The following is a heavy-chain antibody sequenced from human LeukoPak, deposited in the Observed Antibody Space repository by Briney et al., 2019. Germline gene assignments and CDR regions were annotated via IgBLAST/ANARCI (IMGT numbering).Heavy chain of an antibody. Sequence: GESLKISCKGSGYSFTSHWIGWVRQMPGKGLEWMGIIYPGDSDPRYSPSFQGQVTISADKSISTAYLQWSSLKASDTAMYYCARPVGTVAAQYDAFDIWGQGTMVTVSS. D-gene: IGHD6-19*01. CDR3: ARPVGTVAAQYDAFDI. V-gene: IGHV5-51*01. J-gene: IGHJ3*02. CDR2: IYPGDSDP. CDR1: GYSFTSHW.